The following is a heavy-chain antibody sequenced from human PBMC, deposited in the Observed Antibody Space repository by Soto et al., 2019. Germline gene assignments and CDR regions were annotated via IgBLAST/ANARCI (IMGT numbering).Heavy chain of an antibody. CDR3: ARDRSVLRFLEWLSVYYYYMDV. CDR2: IKQDGSEK. Sequence: PGGSLRLSCAASGFTFSSYWMSWVRQAPGKGLEWVANIKQDGSEKYYVDSVKGRFTISRDNAKNSLYLQMNSLRAEDTAVYYCARDRSVLRFLEWLSVYYYYMDVWGKGTTVTVSS. D-gene: IGHD3-3*01. CDR1: GFTFSSYW. V-gene: IGHV3-7*01. J-gene: IGHJ6*03.